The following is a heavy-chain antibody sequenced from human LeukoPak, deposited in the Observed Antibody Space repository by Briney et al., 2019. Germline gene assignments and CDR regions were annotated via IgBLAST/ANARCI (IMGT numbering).Heavy chain of an antibody. CDR3: ARANYDILTGYPLPIFDY. CDR2: IYYSGST. Sequence: SETLSLTCTVSGGSISSYYWSWIRQPPGKGLEWIGYIYYSGSTNYNPSLKSRVTMSVDTSKNQFSLKLSSVTAADTAVYYCARANYDILTGYPLPIFDYWGQGTLVTVSS. J-gene: IGHJ4*02. D-gene: IGHD3-9*01. CDR1: GGSISSYY. V-gene: IGHV4-59*12.